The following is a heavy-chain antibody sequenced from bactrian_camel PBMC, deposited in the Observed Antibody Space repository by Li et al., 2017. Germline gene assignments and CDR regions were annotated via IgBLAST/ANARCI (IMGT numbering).Heavy chain of an antibody. V-gene: IGHV3S53*01. CDR2: IASDGFI. Sequence: QVQLVESGGDSVQAGGSLRLSCAASGYTYRSNCMGWLRQAPGKEREGVATIASDGFIFYADSVKGRFTISVDNAKNTLYLQMNGLKPRTLPCTTARQFRKGDIVDWVLILTFGAREPRSPSP. CDR3: RQFRKGDIVDWVLILT. D-gene: IGHD3*01. J-gene: IGHJ4*01. CDR1: GYTYRSNC.